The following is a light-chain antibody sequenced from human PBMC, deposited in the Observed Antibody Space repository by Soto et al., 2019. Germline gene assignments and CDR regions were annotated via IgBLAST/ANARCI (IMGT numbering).Light chain of an antibody. Sequence: EIVLTQSPGTLSLSPGERATLSCRASQSVSSRFLAWYQQKPGQAPKVLIYGASTRATGIPDRFSGSGSATDFPLTISSLEPEDFAAYYCQQYESSPTFGQGTKVEMK. CDR2: GAS. CDR3: QQYESSPT. V-gene: IGKV3-20*01. CDR1: QSVSSRF. J-gene: IGKJ1*01.